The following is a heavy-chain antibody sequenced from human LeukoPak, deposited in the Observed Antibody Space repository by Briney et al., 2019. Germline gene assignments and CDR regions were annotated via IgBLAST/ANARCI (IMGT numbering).Heavy chain of an antibody. CDR1: GFTFDDYA. D-gene: IGHD2-2*02. CDR2: ISWDGGST. Sequence: GGSLRLSCAASGFTFDDYAMHWVRQAPGKGLEWVSLISWDGGSTYYADSVKGRFTISRDNSKNSLYLQMNSLRAEDTALYYRAKEGSGCSSTSCYRGGNWFDPWGQGTLVTVSS. CDR3: AKEGSGCSSTSCYRGGNWFDP. V-gene: IGHV3-43D*04. J-gene: IGHJ5*02.